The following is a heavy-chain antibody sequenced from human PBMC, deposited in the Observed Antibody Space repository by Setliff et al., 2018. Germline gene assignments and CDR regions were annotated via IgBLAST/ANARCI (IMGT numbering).Heavy chain of an antibody. CDR3: ARPRLGDAFDI. CDR1: GYSFTNYW. D-gene: IGHD3-16*01. CDR2: IYPLDSDT. Sequence: GESLKISCKGSGYSFTNYWIGWVRQMPGKGLEWMGIIYPLDSDTNYSPSFQGHVTISADKSISTAYLQWSSLKASDTAMYYCARPRLGDAFDIWGQGTMVTVSS. V-gene: IGHV5-51*01. J-gene: IGHJ3*02.